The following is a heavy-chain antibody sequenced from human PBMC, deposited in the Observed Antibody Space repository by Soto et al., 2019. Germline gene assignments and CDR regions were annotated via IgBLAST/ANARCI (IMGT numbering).Heavy chain of an antibody. CDR1: GFTFSSYW. CDR2: INSDGSST. CDR3: ARGTQDYVWGSYRPFDY. D-gene: IGHD3-16*02. V-gene: IGHV3-74*01. Sequence: LRLSCAASGFTFSSYWMHWVRQAPGKGLVWVSRINSDGSSTSYADSVKGRFTISRDNAKNTLYLQMNSLRAEDTAVYYCARGTQDYVWGSYRPFDYWGQGTLVTVSS. J-gene: IGHJ4*02.